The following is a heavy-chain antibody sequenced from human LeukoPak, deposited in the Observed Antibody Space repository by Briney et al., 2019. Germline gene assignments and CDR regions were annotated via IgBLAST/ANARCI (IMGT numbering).Heavy chain of an antibody. V-gene: IGHV3-48*03. CDR1: GFTFSSYE. CDR3: ASGNSGTYYPFDN. J-gene: IGHJ4*02. CDR2: ISTSGSTI. D-gene: IGHD1-26*01. Sequence: QTGGSLRLSCAASGFTFSSYEMNWVRQAPGKGLEWVSYISTSGSTIYYADSVKGRFTISRDNAKDSLYLQVSSLRAEDTAVYYCASGNSGTYYPFDNWGQGTLVTVSS.